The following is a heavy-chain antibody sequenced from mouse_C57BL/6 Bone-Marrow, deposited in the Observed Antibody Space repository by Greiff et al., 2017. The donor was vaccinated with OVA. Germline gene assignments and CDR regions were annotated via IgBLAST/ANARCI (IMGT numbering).Heavy chain of an antibody. Sequence: VQVVESGPGLVAPSQSLSITCTVSGFSLTSYGVHWVRQPPGKGLEWLVVIWSDGSTTYNSALKSRLSISKDNSKSQVFLKMNSLQTDDTAMYYCARHPLWLRRPYYYAMDYWGQGTSVTVSS. CDR2: IWSDGST. D-gene: IGHD2-2*01. V-gene: IGHV2-6-1*01. J-gene: IGHJ4*01. CDR1: GFSLTSYG. CDR3: ARHPLWLRRPYYYAMDY.